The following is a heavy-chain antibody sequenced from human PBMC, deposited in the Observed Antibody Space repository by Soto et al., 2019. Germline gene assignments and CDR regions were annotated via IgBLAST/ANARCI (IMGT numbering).Heavy chain of an antibody. CDR2: MIPKTGDT. Sequence: QVQLLQSETEVKKPGASVKVSCKASGYSFTNYDINWVRQAPGQGLEWMGWMIPKTGDTGYAPRYQGRVTMTRDTSIDTAYLELSSLRSEDTAVYYCARGPRGCYDKTYDFWGQGTLVTVSS. CDR1: GYSFTNYD. D-gene: IGHD2-21*01. J-gene: IGHJ4*02. CDR3: ARGPRGCYDKTYDF. V-gene: IGHV1-8*01.